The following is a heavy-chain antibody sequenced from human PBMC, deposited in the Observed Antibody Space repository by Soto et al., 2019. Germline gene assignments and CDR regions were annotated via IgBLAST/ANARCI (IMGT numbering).Heavy chain of an antibody. CDR2: ISYDGSNK. V-gene: IGHV3-30*03. Sequence: QVQLVESGGGVVQPGRSLRLSCAASGFTFSSYGMHWVRQAPGKGLEWVAVISYDGSNKYYADSVKGRFTISRDNSKNTLYLQMNSLRAEDTAVYYCAISSSSSHYFDYWGQGTLVTVSS. J-gene: IGHJ4*02. CDR3: AISSSSSHYFDY. CDR1: GFTFSSYG. D-gene: IGHD6-6*01.